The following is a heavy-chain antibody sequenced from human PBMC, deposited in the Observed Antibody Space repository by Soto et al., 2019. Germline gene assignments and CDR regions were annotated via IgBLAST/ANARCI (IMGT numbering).Heavy chain of an antibody. CDR1: GGSFSGYY. J-gene: IGHJ5*02. Sequence: QVQLQQWGAGLLKPSETLSLTCAVYGGSFSGYYWSWIRQPPGKGLEWIGEINHSGSTNYNPSLMSRVTISVDTSKNQFSLKLSSVTAADTAVYYCARGNIVVVPAAMRSPWFDPWGQGTLVTVSS. D-gene: IGHD2-2*01. CDR3: ARGNIVVVPAAMRSPWFDP. V-gene: IGHV4-34*01. CDR2: INHSGST.